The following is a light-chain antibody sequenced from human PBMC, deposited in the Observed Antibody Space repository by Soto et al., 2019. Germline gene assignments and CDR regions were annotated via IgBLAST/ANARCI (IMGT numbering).Light chain of an antibody. CDR1: QSVSNNY. CDR2: GAS. CDR3: QKYGSSGT. V-gene: IGKV3-20*01. J-gene: IGKJ1*01. Sequence: VLTQSPGTLSLSPGERATLSCRASQSVSNNYLAWYQQKPGQAPRLLIYGASNRATGIPDRFSGSGSGTDFTLTISRLEPEDFAVYYCQKYGSSGTFGQGTKVDIK.